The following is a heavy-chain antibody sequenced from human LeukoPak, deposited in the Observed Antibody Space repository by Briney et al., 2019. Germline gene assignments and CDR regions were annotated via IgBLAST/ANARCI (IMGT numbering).Heavy chain of an antibody. V-gene: IGHV4-39*02. D-gene: IGHD4-11*01. J-gene: IGHJ6*03. Sequence: SETLSLTCTVSGASISSGTYFWGWIRQPPGKGLEWIGSIDYGGATYYNPSLKSRATISVDMSKNQFFLKLNSVTAADTAVYYCARDPNDYRYPSYYYYMDVWGKGTTVTVSS. CDR2: IDYGGAT. CDR3: ARDPNDYRYPSYYYYMDV. CDR1: GASISSGTYF.